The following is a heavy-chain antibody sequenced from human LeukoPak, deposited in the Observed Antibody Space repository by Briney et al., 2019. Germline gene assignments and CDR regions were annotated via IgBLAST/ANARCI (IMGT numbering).Heavy chain of an antibody. CDR2: INPNSGGT. J-gene: IGHJ4*02. CDR1: GYTFTGYY. D-gene: IGHD2-2*02. V-gene: IGHV1-2*02. CDR3: ARDRYCSSTSCYRDFDY. Sequence: ASVKVSCKASGYTFTGYYMHWVRQAPGQGLEWMGWINPNSGGTNYAQKFQGRVTMTRDTSISTAYMELSRLRSDDTAVYYCARDRYCSSTSCYRDFDYWGQGTLVTVSS.